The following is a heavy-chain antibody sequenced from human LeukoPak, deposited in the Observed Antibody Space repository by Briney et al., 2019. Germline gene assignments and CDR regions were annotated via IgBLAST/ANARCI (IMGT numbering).Heavy chain of an antibody. CDR3: ARDLVVVPAAPGGY. J-gene: IGHJ4*02. Sequence: ASVKVSCKASGYTFTSYGISWVRQAPGQGLEWMGWVSGYNGNTNYAQKLQGRVTMTADTSTSTAYMELRSLRSDVTAVYYCARDLVVVPAAPGGYWGQGTLVTVSS. V-gene: IGHV1-18*01. CDR1: GYTFTSYG. D-gene: IGHD2-2*01. CDR2: VSGYNGNT.